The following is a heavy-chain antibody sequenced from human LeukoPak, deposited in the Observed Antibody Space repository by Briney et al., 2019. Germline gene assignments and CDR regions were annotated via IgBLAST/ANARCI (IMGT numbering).Heavy chain of an antibody. CDR3: AYSSSLNWFDP. J-gene: IGHJ5*02. D-gene: IGHD6-6*01. V-gene: IGHV4-34*01. CDR1: GGSFSGYY. CDR2: INHSGST. Sequence: PSETLSLSCAVYGGSFSGYYWSWSRQPPGKGLEWIGEINHSGSTNYNPSLKSRVTISVDTSKNQFSLKLSSVTAADTAVYYCAYSSSLNWFDPWGQGTLVTVSS.